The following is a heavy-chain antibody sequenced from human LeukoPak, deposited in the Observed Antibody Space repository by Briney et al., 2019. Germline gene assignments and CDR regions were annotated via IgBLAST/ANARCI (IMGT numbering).Heavy chain of an antibody. Sequence: EASVKVSCKASGYTFTSYGISWVRQAPGQGLEWMGGIIPIFGTANYAQKFQGRVTITADESTSTAYMELSSLRSEDTAVYYCARGDSWYFDLWGRGTLVTVSS. CDR3: ARGDSWYFDL. CDR1: GYTFTSYG. V-gene: IGHV1-69*13. J-gene: IGHJ2*01. CDR2: IIPIFGTA.